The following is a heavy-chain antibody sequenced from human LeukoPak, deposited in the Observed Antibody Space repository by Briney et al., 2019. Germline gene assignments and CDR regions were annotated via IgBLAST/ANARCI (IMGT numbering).Heavy chain of an antibody. Sequence: GGSLRLSCAASGFTFSSYAMSWVRQAPGKGPEWVSAISGSGGSTYYADSVKGRFTISRDNSKNTLYLQMNSLRAEDTAVYYCAKATEPYCSSTSCYAWFDPWGQGTLVTVSS. V-gene: IGHV3-23*01. CDR2: ISGSGGST. CDR3: AKATEPYCSSTSCYAWFDP. D-gene: IGHD2-2*01. CDR1: GFTFSSYA. J-gene: IGHJ5*02.